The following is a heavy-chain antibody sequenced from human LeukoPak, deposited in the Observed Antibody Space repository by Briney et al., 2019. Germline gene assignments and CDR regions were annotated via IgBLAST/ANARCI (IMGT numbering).Heavy chain of an antibody. CDR3: ATTLLRASTYMDV. D-gene: IGHD1-1*01. V-gene: IGHV3-23*01. Sequence: GGSLRLSCAAFGFTFSNYAMSWVRQAPGKGLEWVSAISGSGGSTYYADSVKGRFTISRDNSKNTLYLQMNSLRAEDTAVYYCATTLLRASTYMDVWGKGTTVTVSS. J-gene: IGHJ6*03. CDR1: GFTFSNYA. CDR2: ISGSGGST.